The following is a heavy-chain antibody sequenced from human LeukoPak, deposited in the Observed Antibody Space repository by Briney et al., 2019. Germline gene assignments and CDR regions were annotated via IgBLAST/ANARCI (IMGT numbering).Heavy chain of an antibody. V-gene: IGHV3-53*01. Sequence: AGGSLRLSCAASGFTVSSNYMSWVRQAPGKGLEWVSVIYSGGSTYYADSVKGRFTISRDNSKSTLYIQMNSLRAEDTAVYYCARVGEDGYNQIYYFDYWGQGTLVTVSS. D-gene: IGHD5-24*01. CDR2: IYSGGST. CDR1: GFTVSSNY. J-gene: IGHJ4*02. CDR3: ARVGEDGYNQIYYFDY.